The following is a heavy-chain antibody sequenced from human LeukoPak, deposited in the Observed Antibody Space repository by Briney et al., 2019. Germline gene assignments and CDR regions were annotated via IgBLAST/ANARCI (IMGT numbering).Heavy chain of an antibody. Sequence: TGGSLRLSCVASGFTFSRYWMSWVRQTPGKGLEWVSDISGSSSYIYYADSLKGRFTISRDNAKNSLYLQMDSLTAEDTAVYYCTRKGSQWDFLVDYWGQGTRVAVSP. D-gene: IGHD2/OR15-2a*01. CDR2: ISGSSSYI. CDR1: GFTFSRYW. V-gene: IGHV3-21*01. CDR3: TRKGSQWDFLVDY. J-gene: IGHJ4*02.